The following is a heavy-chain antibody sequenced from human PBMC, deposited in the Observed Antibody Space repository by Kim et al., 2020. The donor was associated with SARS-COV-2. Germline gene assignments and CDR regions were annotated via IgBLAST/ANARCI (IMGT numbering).Heavy chain of an antibody. Sequence: SETLSLTCTVSGGSISSYYWSWIRQPPGKGLEWIGYIYYSGSTNYNPSLKSRVTISVDTSKNQFSLKLSSVTAADTAVYYCASANYDSSGYYDYWGQGTLVTVSS. J-gene: IGHJ4*02. CDR2: IYYSGST. V-gene: IGHV4-59*08. CDR3: ASANYDSSGYYDY. CDR1: GGSISSYY. D-gene: IGHD3-22*01.